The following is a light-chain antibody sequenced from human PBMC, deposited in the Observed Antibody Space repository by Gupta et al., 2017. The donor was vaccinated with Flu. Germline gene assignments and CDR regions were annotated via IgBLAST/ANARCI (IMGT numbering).Light chain of an antibody. Sequence: QSALTQPPSVSGSPVQSVTISCTGTSSDVGNYNRVSWYQPPPDTAPKLMIYEVSNRPSGVPDRFSGSKSGNTASLTISGLQAEDEADYYCTSYTSSYTYVFGTGTKVTVL. CDR3: TSYTSSYTYV. CDR1: SSDVGNYNR. V-gene: IGLV2-18*02. J-gene: IGLJ1*01. CDR2: EVS.